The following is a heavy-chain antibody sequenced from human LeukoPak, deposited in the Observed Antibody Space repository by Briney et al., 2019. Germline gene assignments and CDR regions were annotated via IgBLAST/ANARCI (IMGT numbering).Heavy chain of an antibody. CDR1: GGSIRSYY. CDR2: VYYSADT. Sequence: SETLSLTCTVSGGSIRSYYWTWIRQPPGKEMEWIGYVYYSADTHYNPSLKSRVTMSLDTSTNHISLRLSSVTSADTAVYYCAAKLRGSSRHYFQDWGQGALVTVSS. D-gene: IGHD3-10*01. V-gene: IGHV4-59*01. J-gene: IGHJ1*01. CDR3: AAKLRGSSRHYFQD.